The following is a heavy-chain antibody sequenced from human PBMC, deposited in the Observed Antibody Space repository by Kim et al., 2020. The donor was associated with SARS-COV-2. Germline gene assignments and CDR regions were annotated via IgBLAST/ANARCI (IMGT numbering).Heavy chain of an antibody. CDR1: GYSFSDYY. V-gene: IGHV1-2*02. J-gene: IGHJ4*02. D-gene: IGHD3-9*01. CDR2: INPDTGVT. Sequence: ASVKVSCKTSGYSFSDYYLNWVRQAPGGGLEWMGWINPDTGVTKYAQKFQGRVTMTGDRSISTAFLDLKRLTSDDTATYYCARLLTGEDFWGQGTLVIVTS. CDR3: ARLLTGEDF.